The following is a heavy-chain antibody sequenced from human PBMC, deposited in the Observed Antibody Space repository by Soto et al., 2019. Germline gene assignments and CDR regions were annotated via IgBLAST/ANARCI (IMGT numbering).Heavy chain of an antibody. V-gene: IGHV4-34*01. J-gene: IGHJ6*02. Sequence: KTSETLSLTCAVYDGSFSGYSWSWIRQPPGKGLEWIGEISDSGNTNYNPSLKSRVTISVDTSKNQFSLNLSSVTAADTAVYYCARGRQGSRLVMVRGGVRTGNGMDVWGQGTTVTVSS. CDR2: ISDSGNT. CDR3: ARGRQGSRLVMVRGGVRTGNGMDV. CDR1: DGSFSGYS. D-gene: IGHD3-10*01.